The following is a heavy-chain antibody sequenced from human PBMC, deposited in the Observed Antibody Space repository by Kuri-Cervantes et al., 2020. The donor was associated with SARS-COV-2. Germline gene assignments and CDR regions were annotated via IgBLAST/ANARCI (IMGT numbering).Heavy chain of an antibody. J-gene: IGHJ6*02. D-gene: IGHD6-19*01. V-gene: IGHV4-34*01. Sequence: SQTLSLTCAVYGGSFSGYYWSWIRQPPGKGLEWIGEINHSGSTNYNPSLKSRVTISVDTSKNQFSLKLSSVTAADTAVYYCARGRDKRYSSGSYYYYGMDVWGQGTMVTVSS. CDR1: GGSFSGYY. CDR2: INHSGST. CDR3: ARGRDKRYSSGSYYYYGMDV.